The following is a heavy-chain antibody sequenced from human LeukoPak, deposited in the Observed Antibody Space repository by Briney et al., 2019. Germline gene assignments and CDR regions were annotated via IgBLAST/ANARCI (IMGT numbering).Heavy chain of an antibody. J-gene: IGHJ2*01. Sequence: PGGSLRLSCAASGFTFSTYWMHWVRQAPGKGLVWVSRINSDGSSTNYADSVKGRFTISRDNAKNSLYLQMNSLRAEDTAVYYCAREVGAHYWYFDLWGRGTLVTVSS. CDR3: AREVGAHYWYFDL. D-gene: IGHD1-26*01. V-gene: IGHV3-74*01. CDR2: INSDGSST. CDR1: GFTFSTYW.